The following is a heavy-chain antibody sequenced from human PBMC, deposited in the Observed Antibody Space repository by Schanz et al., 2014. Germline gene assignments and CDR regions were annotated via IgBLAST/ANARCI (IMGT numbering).Heavy chain of an antibody. D-gene: IGHD4-17*01. CDR1: GGSISSGGSS. Sequence: QLQLQESGSGLVKSSQTLSLTCGVSGGSISSGGSSWNWIRLPPGKGLEWIGYIYHSGSTYYNPSLKSRVTISVDRSKNQFSLILNSVTAADTAVYYCARSPGDFPGWFDSWGQGTLVTVSS. V-gene: IGHV4-30-2*01. CDR3: ARSPGDFPGWFDS. J-gene: IGHJ5*01. CDR2: IYHSGST.